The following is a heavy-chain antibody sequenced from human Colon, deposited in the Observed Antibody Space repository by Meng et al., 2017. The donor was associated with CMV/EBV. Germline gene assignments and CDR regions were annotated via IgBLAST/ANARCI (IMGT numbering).Heavy chain of an antibody. D-gene: IGHD6-6*01. Sequence: GGSLRLSCAASGFTVSSNYMSWVRQAPGKGLEWVSGISGSGVGTYYADSVTGRFTISRDNSKNTLFLQMNSLRGDDTAVYYCAKNAKLSSGYFDYWGQGTLVTVSS. CDR2: ISGSGVGT. V-gene: IGHV3-23*01. CDR1: GFTVSSNY. J-gene: IGHJ4*02. CDR3: AKNAKLSSGYFDY.